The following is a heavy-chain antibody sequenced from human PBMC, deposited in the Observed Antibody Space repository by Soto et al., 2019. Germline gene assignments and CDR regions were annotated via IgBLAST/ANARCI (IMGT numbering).Heavy chain of an antibody. Sequence: QVQLVQSGAEVKKPGSSVKVSCKASGGNFNSFAISWVRQAPGQGLEWMGGIIPIFGTTNYTQKFQGRVTITADGSTSTAYMELSSLTSEDTAVYYCARTRAYYYDSSGNYRPEGHNWFDPWGQGTLVTVSS. CDR2: IIPIFGTT. J-gene: IGHJ5*02. CDR1: GGNFNSFA. CDR3: ARTRAYYYDSSGNYRPEGHNWFDP. D-gene: IGHD3-22*01. V-gene: IGHV1-69*01.